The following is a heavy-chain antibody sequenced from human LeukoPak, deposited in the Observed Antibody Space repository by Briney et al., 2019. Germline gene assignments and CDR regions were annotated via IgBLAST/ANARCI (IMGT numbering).Heavy chain of an antibody. Sequence: KRGESLQISCLGTGSQFSASYIAWVRQLPGKGLEWMGIIYPGDSDTTYNPSFEGQVTISADKSTTTAYLQWRSLKASDSAVYFCARLVARLLSYMDVWGKGTAVTVPS. CDR2: IYPGDSDT. V-gene: IGHV5-51*01. D-gene: IGHD5-12*01. CDR3: ARLVARLLSYMDV. CDR1: GSQFSASY. J-gene: IGHJ6*03.